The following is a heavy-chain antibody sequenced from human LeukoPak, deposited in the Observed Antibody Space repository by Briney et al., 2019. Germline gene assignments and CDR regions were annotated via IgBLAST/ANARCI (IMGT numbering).Heavy chain of an antibody. CDR3: ARDIVVVPAARDY. D-gene: IGHD2-2*01. CDR1: GFTVSSNY. Sequence: PGGSLRLSCAASGFTVSSNYVSWVRQAPGKGLEWVSVIYSGGSTYYADSVKGRFTISRDNSKNTLYLQMNSLRAEDTAVYYCARDIVVVPAARDYWGQGTLVTVPS. J-gene: IGHJ4*02. V-gene: IGHV3-66*02. CDR2: IYSGGST.